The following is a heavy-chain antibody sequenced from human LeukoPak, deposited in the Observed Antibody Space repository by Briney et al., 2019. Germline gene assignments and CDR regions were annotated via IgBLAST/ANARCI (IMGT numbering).Heavy chain of an antibody. V-gene: IGHV4-34*01. CDR2: INHSGST. CDR3: ARARVVAAPYGMDV. Sequence: SETLSLTFAVYGGSFSGYYWSWIRQPPGKGLEWIGEINHSGSTNYNPSLKSRVTISVDTSKNQFSLKLSSVTTADTAVYFCARARVVAAPYGMDVWGQGTTVTVSS. D-gene: IGHD2-15*01. J-gene: IGHJ6*02. CDR1: GGSFSGYY.